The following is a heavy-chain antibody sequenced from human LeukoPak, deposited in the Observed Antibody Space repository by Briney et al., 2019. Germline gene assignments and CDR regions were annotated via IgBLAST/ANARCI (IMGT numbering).Heavy chain of an antibody. D-gene: IGHD6-25*01. CDR1: GFTFSTSA. CDR3: AATGSETDAFDI. J-gene: IGHJ3*02. CDR2: IAVGNGHT. V-gene: IGHV1-58*02. Sequence: ASVKVSCKASGFTFSTSAMQWVRQARGQRLECIGWIAVGNGHTNYVQKFQERVSITRDMSTTTAYMELSNLRSEDTAVYYCAATGSETDAFDIWGQGTMVTVSS.